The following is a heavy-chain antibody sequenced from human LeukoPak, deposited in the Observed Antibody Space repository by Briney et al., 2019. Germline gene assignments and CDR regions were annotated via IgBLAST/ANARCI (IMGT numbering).Heavy chain of an antibody. V-gene: IGHV3-7*01. CDR1: GFTFSHHW. CDR2: IKQDGSET. Sequence: GGSLRLSCAASGFTFSHHWMTWVRQAPGKGLEWVANIKQDGSETYFVDSVKGRFTISRDNAKNSLYMQMNSLRAEDTAVYYCARGPILRYFDYYMSVWGKGTTVTISS. D-gene: IGHD3-9*01. J-gene: IGHJ6*03. CDR3: ARGPILRYFDYYMSV.